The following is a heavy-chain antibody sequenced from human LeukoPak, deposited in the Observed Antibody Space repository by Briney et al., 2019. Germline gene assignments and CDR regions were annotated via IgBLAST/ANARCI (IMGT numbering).Heavy chain of an antibody. D-gene: IGHD3-22*01. V-gene: IGHV3-74*01. CDR3: ARGATYSSGWYGY. Sequence: GGSLRLSCAASGFTFSTYWMHWVRQAPGKRLVWVSRINSDGSTTSYADSVKGRFTISRDNAENTLLLQMNSLRADDTAVYYCARGATYSSGWYGYWGQGTLVTVSS. CDR1: GFTFSTYW. J-gene: IGHJ5*01. CDR2: INSDGSTT.